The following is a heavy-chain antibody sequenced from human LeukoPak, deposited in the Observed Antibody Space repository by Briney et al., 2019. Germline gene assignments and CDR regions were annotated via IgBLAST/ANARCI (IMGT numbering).Heavy chain of an antibody. CDR3: ARDPVGRELPTSYYYYYMDV. D-gene: IGHD1-26*01. CDR2: ISSSSSSI. CDR1: GFTFSAYS. J-gene: IGHJ6*03. V-gene: IGHV3-48*01. Sequence: GGSLRLSCAASGFTFSAYSMNWVRQAPGKGLEWVSYISSSSSSIYYADSVKGRFTISRDNAKNSLYLQMNSLRAEDTAVYYCARDPVGRELPTSYYYYYMDVWGKGTTVTVSS.